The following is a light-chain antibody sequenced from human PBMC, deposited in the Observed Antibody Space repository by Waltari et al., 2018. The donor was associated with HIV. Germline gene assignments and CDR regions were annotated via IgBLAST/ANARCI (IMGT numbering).Light chain of an antibody. CDR3: SSYTTSSTWV. J-gene: IGLJ3*02. Sequence: QSALTQPPSVSGSLGQSVTISCTGTSRDIGAYIRVSWYQQSPGTAPKLRIYEVTHRPSGVPVRFSGSKSGNTASLTISGLQADDEADYYCSSYTTSSTWVFGGGTKLTVL. CDR1: SRDIGAYIR. CDR2: EVT. V-gene: IGLV2-18*02.